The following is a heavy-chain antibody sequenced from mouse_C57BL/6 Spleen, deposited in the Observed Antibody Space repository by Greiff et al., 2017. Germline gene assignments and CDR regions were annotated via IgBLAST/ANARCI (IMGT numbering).Heavy chain of an antibody. J-gene: IGHJ4*01. CDR3: ARLGYDYDYAMDY. D-gene: IGHD2-4*01. V-gene: IGHV3-6*01. CDR2: ISYDGSN. CDR1: GYSITSGYY. Sequence: DVQLQESGPGLVKPSQSLSLTCSVTGYSITSGYYWNWIRQFPGNKLEWMGYISYDGSNNYNPSLKNRISITLDTSKNQFFLKLNSVTTEDTATYYCARLGYDYDYAMDYWGQGTSVTVSS.